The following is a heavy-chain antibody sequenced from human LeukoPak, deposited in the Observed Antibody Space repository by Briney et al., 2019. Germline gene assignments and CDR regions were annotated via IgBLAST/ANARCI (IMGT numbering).Heavy chain of an antibody. CDR2: ISGSGGST. CDR3: AKREYSSSFISPLGRAKYNWFDP. J-gene: IGHJ5*02. Sequence: GGSLRLSCAASGFTFSSYAMSWVRQAPGKGLEWVSAISGSGGSTYYADSVKGRFTISRDNSKNTLYLQMNSLRAEDTAVYYCAKREYSSSFISPLGRAKYNWFDPWGQGTLVTVSS. D-gene: IGHD6-6*01. CDR1: GFTFSSYA. V-gene: IGHV3-23*01.